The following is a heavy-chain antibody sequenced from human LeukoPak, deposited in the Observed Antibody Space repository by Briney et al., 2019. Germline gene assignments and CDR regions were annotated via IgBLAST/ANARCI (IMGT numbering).Heavy chain of an antibody. J-gene: IGHJ4*02. CDR1: GFTFSGSA. Sequence: PGGSLKLSCAASGFTFSGSAMHWVRQASGEGLEWVGRIRSKANSYATAYAASVKGRFTISRDDSKNTAYLQMNSLKTEDTAVYYCLTTVVIYWGQGTLVTVSS. D-gene: IGHD4-23*01. CDR2: IRSKANSYAT. V-gene: IGHV3-73*01. CDR3: LTTVVIY.